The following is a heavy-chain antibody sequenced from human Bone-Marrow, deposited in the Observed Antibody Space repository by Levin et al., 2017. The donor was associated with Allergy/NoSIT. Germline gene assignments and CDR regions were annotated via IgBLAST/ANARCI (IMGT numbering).Heavy chain of an antibody. CDR3: ASKSPNWYFDL. J-gene: IGHJ2*01. V-gene: IGHV4-59*01. CDR1: GGSISSYY. Sequence: SQTLSLTCTVSGGSISSYYWSWIRQPPGKGLEWIGYIYYSGSTNYNPSLKSRVTISVDTSKNQFSLKLSSVTAADTAVYYCASKSPNWYFDLWGRGTLVTVSS. CDR2: IYYSGST.